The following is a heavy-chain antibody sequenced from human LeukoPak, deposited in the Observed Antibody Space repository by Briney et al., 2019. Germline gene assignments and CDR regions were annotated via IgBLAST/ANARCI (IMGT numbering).Heavy chain of an antibody. CDR1: GFTFSSYG. D-gene: IGHD1-7*01. Sequence: GRSLRLSCAASGFTFSSYGMHWVRQAPGKGLEWVSAISGSGGSTYYADSVKGRFTISRDTSKNTLSLQMNSLRAEDTAIYYCAKDSYNWNYGLFDYWGQGTLVTVSS. CDR2: ISGSGGST. V-gene: IGHV3-23*01. CDR3: AKDSYNWNYGLFDY. J-gene: IGHJ4*02.